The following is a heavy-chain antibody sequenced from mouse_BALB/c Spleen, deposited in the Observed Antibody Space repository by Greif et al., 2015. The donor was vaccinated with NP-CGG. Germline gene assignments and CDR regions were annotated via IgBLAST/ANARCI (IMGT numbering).Heavy chain of an antibody. V-gene: IGHV1-14*01. CDR2: INPYNDGT. CDR3: AGITTVVDYYAMDY. D-gene: IGHD1-1*01. Sequence: VHVKQSGPELVKPGASVKMSCKASGYTFTSYVMHWVKQKLGQGLEWIGYINPYNDGTKYNEKFKGKATLTSGKSSSTAYMELSSLTSEDSAVYYCAGITTVVDYYAMDYWGQGTSVTVSS. J-gene: IGHJ4*01. CDR1: GYTFTSYV.